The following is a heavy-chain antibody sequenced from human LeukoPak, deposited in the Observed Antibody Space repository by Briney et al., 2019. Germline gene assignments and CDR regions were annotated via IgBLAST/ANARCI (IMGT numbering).Heavy chain of an antibody. CDR3: ARDIPYYYYGMDV. CDR2: IWYDRSNK. CDR1: GFTFSSYG. D-gene: IGHD2-2*02. J-gene: IGHJ6*04. Sequence: PGRSLRLSCAASGFTFSSYGMPWVRQAPGKGLEWVAVIWYDRSNKYYADSVKGRFTISRDNSKNTLYLQMNSLRAEDTAVYYCARDIPYYYYGMDVWGEGTTVTVSS. V-gene: IGHV3-33*01.